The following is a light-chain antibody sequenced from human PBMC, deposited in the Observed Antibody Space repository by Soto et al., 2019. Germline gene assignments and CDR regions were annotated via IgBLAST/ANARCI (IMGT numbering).Light chain of an antibody. J-gene: IGKJ1*01. V-gene: IGKV1-39*01. CDR1: ERISNY. CDR3: QQSYNTPRT. CDR2: SSS. Sequence: DIQLTQSPSSLSASVGDRVTITCRASERISNYLNWYQKKQGAAPKLLIWSSSTLPTGVPSRFSGRGSGTDFTLTISGLQPEDVAIYYCQQSYNTPRTFGQGTKVEIK.